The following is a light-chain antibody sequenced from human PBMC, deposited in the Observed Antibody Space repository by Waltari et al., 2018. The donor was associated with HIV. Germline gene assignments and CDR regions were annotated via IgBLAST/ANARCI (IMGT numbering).Light chain of an antibody. CDR2: DNN. Sequence: QSVLTQPPSVSGAPGQRVTISCTGSSSNIGAPYDVHWYQQLPGTVPKLLIYDNNSRPTGVPDRFSGSKSGTSASLAITGLQTEDEADYYCQSYDRVSGSWVFGGGTKLTVL. CDR3: QSYDRVSGSWV. J-gene: IGLJ3*02. CDR1: SSNIGAPYD. V-gene: IGLV1-40*01.